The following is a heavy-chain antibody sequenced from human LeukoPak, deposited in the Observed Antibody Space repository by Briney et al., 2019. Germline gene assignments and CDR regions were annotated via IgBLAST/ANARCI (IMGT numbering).Heavy chain of an antibody. D-gene: IGHD3-3*01. V-gene: IGHV3-48*01. CDR2: ISISSSTI. CDR3: ARDPKIWDTSFGVVTDNWFDP. CDR1: GFTFSIYS. Sequence: GGSLRLSCAACGFTFSIYSMNWVRQAPGKGLEWVSYISISSSTIYYADAVKGRFTISRDNAKNSLYLQMNSLRAEDTAVYYCARDPKIWDTSFGVVTDNWFDPWGQGTLVIVPS. J-gene: IGHJ5*02.